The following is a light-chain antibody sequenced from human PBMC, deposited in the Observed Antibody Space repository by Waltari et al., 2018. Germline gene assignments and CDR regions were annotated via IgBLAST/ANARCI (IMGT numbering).Light chain of an antibody. CDR3: SSYTSSSTPYV. CDR2: DVS. Sequence: QSALTQPAPVSGPPGQSITISSTGTSSDGGGYNYVSWYQQHPGKAPKHMIYDVSNRPSGVSNRFSGSKSGNTASLTISGLQAEDEADYYCSSYTSSSTPYVFGTGTKVTVL. CDR1: SSDGGGYNY. J-gene: IGLJ1*01. V-gene: IGLV2-14*03.